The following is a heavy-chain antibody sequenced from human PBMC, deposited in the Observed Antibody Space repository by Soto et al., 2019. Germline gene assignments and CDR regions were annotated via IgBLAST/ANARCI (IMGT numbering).Heavy chain of an antibody. V-gene: IGHV3-33*01. CDR3: ARDDDSSSWYVGAFDI. Sequence: GGSLRLSCAASGFTFSSYGMHWVRQAPGKGLEWVAVIWYDGSNKYYADSVKGRFTISRDNAKNSLYLQMNSLRAEDTAVYYCARDDDSSSWYVGAFDIWGQGTMVTVSS. CDR1: GFTFSSYG. J-gene: IGHJ3*02. CDR2: IWYDGSNK. D-gene: IGHD6-13*01.